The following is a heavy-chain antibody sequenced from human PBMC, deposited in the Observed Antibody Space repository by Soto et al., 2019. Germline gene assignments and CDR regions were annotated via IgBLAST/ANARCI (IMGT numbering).Heavy chain of an antibody. CDR1: GFTISSYA. CDR3: AKARSTSRSLVDY. Sequence: GGSLRLSCEASGFTISSYAMSRVRQAPGKGLEWVSGISGSGGSTYYADSVKGRFTISRDNSKNTLYLQMNSLRAEDTAVYYCAKARSTSRSLVDYWGQGTLVTVSS. V-gene: IGHV3-23*01. J-gene: IGHJ4*02. D-gene: IGHD2-2*01. CDR2: ISGSGGST.